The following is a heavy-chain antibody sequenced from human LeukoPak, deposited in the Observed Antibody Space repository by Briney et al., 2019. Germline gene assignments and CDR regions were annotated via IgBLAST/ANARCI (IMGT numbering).Heavy chain of an antibody. J-gene: IGHJ4*02. D-gene: IGHD5-18*01. CDR3: ATGEGYSLFPDNYDFDY. V-gene: IGHV1-2*02. Sequence: ASVKVSCKTSGYTFTGYYIQWVRQAPGQGIEWMGWNNPNSGGASYVQKFQGRGTMTSDTCIRTAYMELSRLRSDDTAVYYCATGEGYSLFPDNYDFDYWGQGTLVTVSS. CDR2: NNPNSGGA. CDR1: GYTFTGYY.